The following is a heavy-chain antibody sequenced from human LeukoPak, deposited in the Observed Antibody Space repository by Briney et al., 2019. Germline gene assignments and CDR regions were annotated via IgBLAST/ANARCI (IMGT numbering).Heavy chain of an antibody. D-gene: IGHD5-12*01. V-gene: IGHV3-7*01. Sequence: GGSLRLPCAPSGFTFSRYWMSWVRQAPGKGLEWVANIKQDVSEKYYVDSVKGRFTISRDNAKNSLYLQMNSLRAEDTAVYYCARDIPRESSSGYGYFQDWGQGTLVSVSS. CDR3: ARDIPRESSSGYGYFQD. CDR1: GFTFSRYW. CDR2: IKQDVSEK. J-gene: IGHJ1*01.